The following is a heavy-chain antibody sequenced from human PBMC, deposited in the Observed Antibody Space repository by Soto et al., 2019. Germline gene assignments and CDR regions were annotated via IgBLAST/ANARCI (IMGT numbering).Heavy chain of an antibody. CDR2: IHYSGNT. J-gene: IGHJ5*02. CDR3: AKAIGIDFSWFDP. CDR1: GGSISSGGYY. Sequence: QVQLQESGPGLVKPSQTLSLTCTVSGGSISSGGYYWSWIRQHPGKGLEWIGYIHYSGNTLYNPSRKSRVTMSVDTSKNQVSLKLSSVTAADTAGYYCAKAIGIDFSWFDPWGQGTLVPVSS. D-gene: IGHD3-3*01. V-gene: IGHV4-31*03.